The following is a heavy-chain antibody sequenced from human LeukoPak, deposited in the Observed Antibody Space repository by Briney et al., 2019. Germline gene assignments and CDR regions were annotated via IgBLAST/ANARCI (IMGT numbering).Heavy chain of an antibody. CDR2: IYSGGST. J-gene: IGHJ4*02. CDR1: GGSISSYY. V-gene: IGHV4-4*07. D-gene: IGHD6-19*01. Sequence: SETLSLTCTVSGGSISSYYWSWIRQPAGKRLEWIGRIYSGGSTNYNPSLRSRVTMSVDTSKNQFSLKLTSMTAADTAVYYCARGPRSGWGCFDYWGQGTLVPVSS. CDR3: ARGPRSGWGCFDY.